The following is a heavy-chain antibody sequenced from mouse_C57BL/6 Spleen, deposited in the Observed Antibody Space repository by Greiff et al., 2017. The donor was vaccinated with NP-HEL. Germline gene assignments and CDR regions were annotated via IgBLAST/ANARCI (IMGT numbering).Heavy chain of an antibody. CDR2: INPSNGGT. Sequence: QVQLKQPGTELVKPGASGYTFTSYWMHWVKQRPGQGLEWIGNINPSNGGTNYNEKFKSKATLTVDKSSSTAYMQLSSLTSEDSAVYYCASVWTAQAILFDYWGQGTTLTVSS. CDR1: GYTFTSYW. CDR3: ASVWTAQAILFDY. J-gene: IGHJ2*01. V-gene: IGHV1-53*01. D-gene: IGHD3-2*02.